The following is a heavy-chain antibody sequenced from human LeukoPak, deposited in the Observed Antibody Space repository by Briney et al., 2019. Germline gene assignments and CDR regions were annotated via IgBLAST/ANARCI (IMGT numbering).Heavy chain of an antibody. CDR2: MYTSGST. Sequence: SETLSLTCTVSGGSISSGSYYWSWIRQPAGQGLEYIGRMYTSGSTNYNPSLKSRVTISVDTSKNQFPLKLSSVTAADTAVYYCAGGYDGSGYYYRNWYFDLWGRGTLVTVSS. CDR3: AGGYDGSGYYYRNWYFDL. J-gene: IGHJ2*01. V-gene: IGHV4-61*02. CDR1: GGSISSGSYY. D-gene: IGHD3-22*01.